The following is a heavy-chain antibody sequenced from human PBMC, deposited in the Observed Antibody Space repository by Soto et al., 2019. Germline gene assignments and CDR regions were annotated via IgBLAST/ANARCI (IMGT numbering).Heavy chain of an antibody. CDR1: GGTFSSYA. Sequence: SVKVSCKASGGTFSSYAISWVRQAPGQGLEWMGGIIPIFGTANYAQKFQGRVTITADESTSTAYMGLSSLRSEDTAVYYCARDRIGYYYDSSGYFDYWGQGTLVTVSS. CDR2: IIPIFGTA. V-gene: IGHV1-69*13. CDR3: ARDRIGYYYDSSGYFDY. D-gene: IGHD3-22*01. J-gene: IGHJ4*02.